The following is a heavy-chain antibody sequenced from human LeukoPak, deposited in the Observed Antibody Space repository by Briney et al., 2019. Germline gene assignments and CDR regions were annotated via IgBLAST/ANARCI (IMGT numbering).Heavy chain of an antibody. CDR1: GGSISSYY. V-gene: IGHV4-4*07. CDR3: ARGHAVNYYGSGSYDGMDV. CDR2: IYTSGST. J-gene: IGHJ6*02. D-gene: IGHD3-10*01. Sequence: SETLSLTCTVSGGSISSYYWSWIGRPAGKGLEWIGRIYTSGSTNYNPSLKSRVTMSVDTSKNQFSLKLSSVTAADTAVYYCARGHAVNYYGSGSYDGMDVWGQGTTVTVSS.